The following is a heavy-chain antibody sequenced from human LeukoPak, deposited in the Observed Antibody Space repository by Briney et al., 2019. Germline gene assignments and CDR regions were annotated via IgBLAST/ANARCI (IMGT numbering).Heavy chain of an antibody. Sequence: PSASVKVSCKASGYTFTSYDINWVRQATGQGLEWMGWMSPDSGYTGYAQTFQGRVTLTRNTSVSTAFMELSGLRSEDTAVYYCEIYTGYDSFWGQGTLVTVSS. V-gene: IGHV1-8*01. CDR1: GYTFTSYD. CDR3: EIYTGYDSF. J-gene: IGHJ4*02. CDR2: MSPDSGYT. D-gene: IGHD5-12*01.